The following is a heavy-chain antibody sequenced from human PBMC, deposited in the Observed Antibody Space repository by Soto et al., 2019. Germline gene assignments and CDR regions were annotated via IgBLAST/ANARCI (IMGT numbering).Heavy chain of an antibody. CDR3: ARGLPSHWNSDYYGMDV. D-gene: IGHD1-7*01. Sequence: SETLSLTCAVYGGSFSGYYWSWIRQPPGKGLEWIGEINHSGSTNYNPSLKSRVTISVDTSKNQFSLKLSSVTAADTAVYYCARGLPSHWNSDYYGMDVWGQGTTVTSP. CDR2: INHSGST. V-gene: IGHV4-34*01. CDR1: GGSFSGYY. J-gene: IGHJ6*02.